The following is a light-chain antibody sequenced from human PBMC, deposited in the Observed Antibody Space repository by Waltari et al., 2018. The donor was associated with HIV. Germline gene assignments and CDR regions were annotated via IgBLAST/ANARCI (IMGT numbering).Light chain of an antibody. CDR2: DVS. V-gene: IGLV2-8*01. CDR3: SSYAGSNNWVV. J-gene: IGLJ2*01. Sequence: QSALTQPPSASGSPGQSVTISCTGTSSDVGGYKYVSWYQQHPGKAPKLMIYDVSKRPSGVPVRFSCSKSGNTASLTVSGLQAEDEADYYCSSYAGSNNWVVFGGGTKLTVL. CDR1: SSDVGGYKY.